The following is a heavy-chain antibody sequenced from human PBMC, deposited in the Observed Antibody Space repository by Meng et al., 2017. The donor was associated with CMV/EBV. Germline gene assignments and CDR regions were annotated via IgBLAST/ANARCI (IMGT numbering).Heavy chain of an antibody. V-gene: IGHV1-2*02. CDR1: DDTFTDDN. CDR2: INPNSGDT. J-gene: IGHJ5*02. CDR3: TRDAHLTTVTPNWFDP. Sequence: QVQLGQSGAKLRMPGSSLKVSCKAADDTFTDDNMHCVRQAPGQGLEWMGCINPNSGDTNYAQKFQCRVTMTRDTSISTAYMELSRLISDDTAVYYCTRDAHLTTVTPNWFDPWGQGTLVTVSS. D-gene: IGHD4-17*01.